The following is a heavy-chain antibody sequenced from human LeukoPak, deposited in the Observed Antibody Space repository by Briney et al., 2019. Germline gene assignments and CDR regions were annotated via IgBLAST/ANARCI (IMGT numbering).Heavy chain of an antibody. Sequence: SETLSLTCAVSGDSISSNNWWSWVRQPPGKGLEWIGEIYHGGSTNYTPSLKSRVTISVDKSKNQFSLKLTSVTAADTAVYYCARGWGSFDPWGQGTLVTVSS. CDR1: GDSISSNNW. CDR3: ARGWGSFDP. J-gene: IGHJ5*02. D-gene: IGHD3-16*01. V-gene: IGHV4-4*02. CDR2: IYHGGST.